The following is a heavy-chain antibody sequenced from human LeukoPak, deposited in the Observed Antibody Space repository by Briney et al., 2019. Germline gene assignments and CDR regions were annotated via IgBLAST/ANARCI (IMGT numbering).Heavy chain of an antibody. CDR3: ARAGDYYDSSGYYLLFDY. Sequence: PSETLSLTCTVSGGSISSGDYYWSWIRQPPGKGLEWIGEINHSGSTNYNPSLKSRVTISVDTSKNQFSLKLSSVTAADTAVYYCARAGDYYDSSGYYLLFDYWGQGTLVTASS. J-gene: IGHJ4*02. CDR1: GGSISSGDYY. D-gene: IGHD3-22*01. V-gene: IGHV4-39*07. CDR2: INHSGST.